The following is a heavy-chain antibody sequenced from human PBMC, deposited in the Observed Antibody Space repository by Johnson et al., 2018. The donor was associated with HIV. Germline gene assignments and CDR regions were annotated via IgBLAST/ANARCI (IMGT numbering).Heavy chain of an antibody. CDR3: TRGSRYTYDNDDVYLLQAFDI. V-gene: IGHV3-13*01. CDR1: GFTFSCYD. CDR2: IGTAGDT. D-gene: IGHD3-16*01. J-gene: IGHJ3*02. Sequence: EVQLVESGGGLIQPGGSLRLSCAASGFTFSCYDVHWVRQATGKGLEWVSPIGTAGDTYYPGSVKGRFTISRDNAKNSLYLQMNSLTTEDTAVYYCTRGSRYTYDNDDVYLLQAFDIWGQGTMVTVSS.